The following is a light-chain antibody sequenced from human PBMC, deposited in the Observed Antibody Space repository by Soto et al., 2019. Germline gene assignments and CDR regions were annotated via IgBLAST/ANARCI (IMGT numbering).Light chain of an antibody. CDR2: GAS. Sequence: IVMTQSPATLSVSPWERATLSCRASQSISSSYLAWYQQKPGQAPRLLIYGASSRATGIPDRFSGSGSGTDFTLTISRLEPDDFAVYYCQQYGSSPWTFGQGTKVDIK. J-gene: IGKJ1*01. V-gene: IGKV3-20*01. CDR3: QQYGSSPWT. CDR1: QSISSSY.